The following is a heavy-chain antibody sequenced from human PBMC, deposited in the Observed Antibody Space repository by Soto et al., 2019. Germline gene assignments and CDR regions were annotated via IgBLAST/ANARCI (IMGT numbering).Heavy chain of an antibody. V-gene: IGHV3-53*02. CDR2: IYSGGST. CDR1: EFTVISNY. D-gene: IGHD1-7*01. Sequence: EVQLVETGGGLIQPGGSLRLSCGASEFTVISNYMSWVRQAPGKGLEWVSVIYSGGSTYYADSVKGRFTISRDNSKNTLYLQMNSLRAEDTAVYYCASGSTGTTPYWGQGTLVTVSS. CDR3: ASGSTGTTPY. J-gene: IGHJ4*02.